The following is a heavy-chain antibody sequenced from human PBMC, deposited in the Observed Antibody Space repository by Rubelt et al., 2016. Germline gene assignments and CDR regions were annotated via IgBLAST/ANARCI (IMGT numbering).Heavy chain of an antibody. V-gene: IGHV4-39*07. CDR3: ARLHAAAGTDY. CDR2: INHSGST. Sequence: QLQLQESGPGLVKPSETLSLTCTVSGGSISSSSYYWGWIRQPPGKGLEWIGEINHSGSTNYNPSLKSRVTISVDTSKNQFSLKLSSVTAADTAVYYCARLHAAAGTDYWGQGTLVTVSS. CDR1: GGSISSSSYY. J-gene: IGHJ4*02. D-gene: IGHD6-13*01.